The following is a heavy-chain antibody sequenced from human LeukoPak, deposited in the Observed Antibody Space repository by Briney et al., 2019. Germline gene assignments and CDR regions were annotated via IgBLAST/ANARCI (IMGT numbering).Heavy chain of an antibody. CDR1: GFTFSDYA. Sequence: GGSLRLSCVASGFTFSDYAMNWVRQAPGKGLEWVSTFRTKYNQVYYAESVRGRFTISTDNSKKTVYLQMNSLRAEDTALYYCARSVPDYTRFDYWGQGALVTVSS. CDR2: FRTKYNQV. D-gene: IGHD4-11*01. CDR3: ARSVPDYTRFDY. V-gene: IGHV3-23*01. J-gene: IGHJ4*02.